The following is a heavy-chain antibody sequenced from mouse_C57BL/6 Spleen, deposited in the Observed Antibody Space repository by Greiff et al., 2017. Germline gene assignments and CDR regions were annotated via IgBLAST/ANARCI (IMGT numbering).Heavy chain of an antibody. D-gene: IGHD1-1*01. Sequence: EVQLVESGEGLVKPGGSLKLSCAASGFTFSSYAMSWVRQTPEKRLEWVAYISSGGDYIYYADTVKGRFTISRDNARNTLYLQMSSLKSEDTAMYYCTRIPSYYYGSRTDAMDYWGQGTSVTVSS. V-gene: IGHV5-9-1*02. CDR1: GFTFSSYA. CDR3: TRIPSYYYGSRTDAMDY. J-gene: IGHJ4*01. CDR2: ISSGGDYI.